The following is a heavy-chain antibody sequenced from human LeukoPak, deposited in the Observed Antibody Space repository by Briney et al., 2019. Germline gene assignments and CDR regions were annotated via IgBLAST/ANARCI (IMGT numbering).Heavy chain of an antibody. D-gene: IGHD6-6*01. CDR1: GGTFSSYA. V-gene: IGHV1-69*05. J-gene: IGHJ6*03. CDR3: ARAPVYSSSSGYYYMDV. CDR2: IISIFGTA. Sequence: ASVKVSCKASGGTFSSYAISWVRQAPGQGLEWMGGIISIFGTANYAQKFQGRVTITTDESTSTAYMELSSLRSEDTAVYYCARAPVYSSSSGYYYMDVWGKGTTVTVSS.